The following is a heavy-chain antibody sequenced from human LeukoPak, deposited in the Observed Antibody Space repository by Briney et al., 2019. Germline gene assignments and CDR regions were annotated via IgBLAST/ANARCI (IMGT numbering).Heavy chain of an antibody. Sequence: ASVKVSCKASGYTFTSYGISWVRQAPGLGLEWMGWISAYNGNTNYAQKLQGRVTMTTDTSTSTAYMELRSLRSDDTAVYYCATTSIAAAGRNYYYYGMDVWGQGTTVTVSS. CDR1: GYTFTSYG. V-gene: IGHV1-18*01. D-gene: IGHD6-13*01. CDR2: ISAYNGNT. CDR3: ATTSIAAAGRNYYYYGMDV. J-gene: IGHJ6*02.